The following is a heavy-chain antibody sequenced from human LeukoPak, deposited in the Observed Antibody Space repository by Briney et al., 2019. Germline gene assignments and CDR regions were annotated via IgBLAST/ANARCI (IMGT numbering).Heavy chain of an antibody. V-gene: IGHV3-33*01. CDR3: ARAAGTDLYFDY. D-gene: IGHD6-19*01. J-gene: IGHJ4*02. CDR2: IWYDGSNK. Sequence: GRSLRLSCAASGFTFSSYGMHWVRQAPGKGLEWVAVIWYDGSNKYYADSVKGRFTISRDNSKNTLYLQMNSLRAEDTAVYYCARAAGTDLYFDYWGQGTLVTVSS. CDR1: GFTFSSYG.